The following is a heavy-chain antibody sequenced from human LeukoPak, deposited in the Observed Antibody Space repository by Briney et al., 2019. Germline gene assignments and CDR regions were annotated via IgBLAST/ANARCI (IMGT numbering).Heavy chain of an antibody. CDR2: IYTSGST. CDR1: GGSISSYY. D-gene: IGHD3-10*01. V-gene: IGHV4-4*07. J-gene: IGHJ3*02. CDR3: ARERVRAGITYRARDGAFDI. Sequence: PSETLSLTCTVSGGSISSYYWSWIRQPAGKGLEWIGRIYTSGSTNYNPSLKSRVTMSVDTSKNQFSLKLSSVTAADTAVYYCARERVRAGITYRARDGAFDIWGQGTMVTVSS.